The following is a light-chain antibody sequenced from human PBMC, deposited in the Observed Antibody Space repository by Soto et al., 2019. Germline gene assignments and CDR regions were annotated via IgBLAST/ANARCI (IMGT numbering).Light chain of an antibody. CDR3: AAWDNSLSGHWL. CDR2: SND. Sequence: QSVMTQPPSVSAAPGQKVTISCSGSSSNIGGNSVSWYQQLPGTAPKLLMYSNDKRPSGVPDRFSGSKSGTSASLAISGLRSKDEADYFCAAWDNSLSGHWLFGGGTKLTVL. V-gene: IGLV1-47*02. J-gene: IGLJ3*02. CDR1: SSNIGGNS.